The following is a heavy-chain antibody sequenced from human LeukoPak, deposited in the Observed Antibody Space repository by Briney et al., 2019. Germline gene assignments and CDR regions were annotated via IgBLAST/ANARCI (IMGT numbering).Heavy chain of an antibody. D-gene: IGHD3-22*01. CDR2: ISWNSGGI. CDR1: GFTFDDYA. Sequence: GESLRLSCAASGFTFDDYAMHWVRQAPGKGLEWVSGISWNSGGIGYADSVKGRFTISRDNAKNSLFLQMNTLRAEDTALYYCAKGEFYDSSGYYSYWGQGTLVTVSS. CDR3: AKGEFYDSSGYYSY. V-gene: IGHV3-9*01. J-gene: IGHJ4*02.